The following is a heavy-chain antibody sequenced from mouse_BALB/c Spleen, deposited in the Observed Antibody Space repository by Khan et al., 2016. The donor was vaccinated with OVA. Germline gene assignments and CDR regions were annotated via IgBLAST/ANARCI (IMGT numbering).Heavy chain of an antibody. CDR3: ARSRGNYLLDY. D-gene: IGHD1-1*01. CDR1: GYTFTDYG. CDR2: INSYTGEA. Sequence: QIQLVQSGPELKKPGETVRISCKASGYTFTDYGVNWVKQAPGKGLMWMGWINSYTGEATYVDEFKGRFAFSLETSASTALLQSYNLNNEDMATYFCARSRGNYLLDYWGRGTTLTVSS. V-gene: IGHV9-1*02. J-gene: IGHJ2*01.